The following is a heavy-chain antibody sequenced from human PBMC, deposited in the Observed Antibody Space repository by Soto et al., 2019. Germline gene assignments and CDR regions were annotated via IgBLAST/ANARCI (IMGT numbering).Heavy chain of an antibody. CDR1: GYSFTTDC. CDR3: AKLARDAVRGWLAPPDH. CDR2: IYPGDSDT. J-gene: IGHJ4*02. Sequence: GESLNISCETSGYSFTTDCIGWVRQMTGKGLEWIGIIYPGDSDTKYSPSFQGQVTISVDKSLTTAYLQWRSLKPSDTAMYYCAKLARDAVRGWLAPPDHWGQGSLVTVSS. D-gene: IGHD6-19*01. V-gene: IGHV5-51*01.